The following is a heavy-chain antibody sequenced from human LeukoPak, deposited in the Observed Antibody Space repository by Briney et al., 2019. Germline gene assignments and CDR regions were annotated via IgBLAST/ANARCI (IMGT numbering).Heavy chain of an antibody. D-gene: IGHD1-1*01. CDR1: GGTFSSYA. J-gene: IGHJ4*02. V-gene: IGHV1-69*05. CDR3: ARRGWNDRRYYFDY. Sequence: ASVKVSCKASGGTFSSYAISWVRQAPGQGLEWMGRIIPIFGTENDAQKFQGRVTITTDASTSTAYMELSSLRSEDTAVYYCARRGWNDRRYYFDYWGQGTLVTVSS. CDR2: IIPIFGTE.